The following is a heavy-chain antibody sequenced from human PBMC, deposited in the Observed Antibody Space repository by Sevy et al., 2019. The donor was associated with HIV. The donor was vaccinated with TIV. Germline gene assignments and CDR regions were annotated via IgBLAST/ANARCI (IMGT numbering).Heavy chain of an antibody. Sequence: ASVKVSCQASGYTFLTYGVSWVRQAPGQGLEWMGWIGVSHGNTKYAQNLQGRATVTADKSTFTAYLEMRSLTYDDTAMYYCVRDGWAGSHYPDVFNVWGQGTMVTVSS. J-gene: IGHJ3*01. CDR1: GYTFLTYG. CDR3: VRDGWAGSHYPDVFNV. D-gene: IGHD1-26*01. V-gene: IGHV1-18*01. CDR2: IGVSHGNT.